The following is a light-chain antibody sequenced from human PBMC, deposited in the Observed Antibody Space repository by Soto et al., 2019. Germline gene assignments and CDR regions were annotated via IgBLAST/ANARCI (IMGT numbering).Light chain of an antibody. V-gene: IGLV2-11*01. Sequence: QSVLTQPRSVSGSPGQSVTISCTGTSSDVGGYNHVSWYQQHPGKAPKLMIYDVSKRPSGVPDRFSGSKSGNAASLTISGLQAEDEGDYYCCSYAGSNTLVVFGGGTKLTVL. CDR2: DVS. J-gene: IGLJ2*01. CDR1: SSDVGGYNH. CDR3: CSYAGSNTLVV.